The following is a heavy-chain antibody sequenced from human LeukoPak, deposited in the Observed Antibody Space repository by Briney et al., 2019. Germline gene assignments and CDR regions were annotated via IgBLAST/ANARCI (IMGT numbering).Heavy chain of an antibody. CDR3: VRTESSGLHVFDM. J-gene: IGHJ3*02. Sequence: GGSLRLSCAASGFTLSSYWMSWVRQAPGKGLEWVANIKQDGSEKNYVDFVKGRFTISRDNAKNSLYLQMNSLRAEDTAVYYCVRTESSGLHVFDMWGQGTKVTVSS. CDR2: IKQDGSEK. D-gene: IGHD3-22*01. CDR1: GFTLSSYW. V-gene: IGHV3-7*03.